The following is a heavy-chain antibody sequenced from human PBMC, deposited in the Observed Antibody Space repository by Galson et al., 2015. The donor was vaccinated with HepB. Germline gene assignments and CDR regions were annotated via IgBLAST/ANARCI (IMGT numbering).Heavy chain of an antibody. J-gene: IGHJ4*02. Sequence: SVKVSCKASGGTFSSYAITWVRQAPGQGLEWMAGIIPIFRTPNYAQKFQGRVTVTADESTSTAYMELSSLRSADTAVYYCAIHVPATARGFYFDYWGQGTLVTVSS. D-gene: IGHD2-2*01. CDR2: IIPIFRTP. V-gene: IGHV1-69*13. CDR1: GGTFSSYA. CDR3: AIHVPATARGFYFDY.